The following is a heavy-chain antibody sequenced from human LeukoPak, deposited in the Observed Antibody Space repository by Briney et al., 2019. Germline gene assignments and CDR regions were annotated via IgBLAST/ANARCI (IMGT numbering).Heavy chain of an antibody. J-gene: IGHJ4*02. Sequence: ASVKVSCKASGYPFDNFGLTWVRQAPGQGLEWMGWISAYNGNTHYAQKFRGRLTMTTDTSTTAAYLELRSLKSDDTAVYYCARDRLGGDLTGESLYWGQGTLVTVSS. CDR3: ARDRLGGDLTGESLY. CDR2: ISAYNGNT. CDR1: GYPFDNFG. V-gene: IGHV1-18*01. D-gene: IGHD4-17*01.